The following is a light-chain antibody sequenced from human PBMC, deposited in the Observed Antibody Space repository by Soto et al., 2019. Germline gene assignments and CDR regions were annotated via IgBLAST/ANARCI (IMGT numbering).Light chain of an antibody. CDR1: QNIWRL. CDR3: EQAGSFPIT. J-gene: IGKJ5*01. V-gene: IGKV1-12*01. Sequence: DIQMTQSPSSMSASVGDRVTITCRASQNIWRLLAWYQQKPGKDPELLIYDASSLQSGVPPRFSGSGSGTDFTLTISRLQPEDFATYYCEQAGSFPITFGQGTRVEIK. CDR2: DAS.